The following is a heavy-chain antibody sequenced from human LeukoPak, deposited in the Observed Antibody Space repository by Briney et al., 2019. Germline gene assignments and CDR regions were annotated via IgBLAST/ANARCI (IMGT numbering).Heavy chain of an antibody. CDR1: GYSISSGYN. D-gene: IGHD4-17*01. CDR2: IYHSGST. J-gene: IGHJ3*02. CDR3: ARGLGYGDYNTKNDAFDI. Sequence: SETLSLTCAVSGYSISSGYNWGWIRQPPGKGLEWIGSIYHSGSTYYDPSLKSRVTISVDTSKNQFSLKLSSVTAADTAVYYCARGLGYGDYNTKNDAFDIWGQGTMVTVSS. V-gene: IGHV4-38-2*01.